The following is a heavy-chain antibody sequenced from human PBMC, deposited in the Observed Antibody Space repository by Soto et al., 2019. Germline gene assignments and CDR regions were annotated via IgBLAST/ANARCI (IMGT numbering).Heavy chain of an antibody. D-gene: IGHD6-19*01. CDR2: ISAYNGNT. CDR1: GYTFTSYG. CDR3: ARDKYSSGWYFLERHGMDV. Sequence: QVQLVQSGAEVNKPGASVKVSCKASGYTFTSYGISWVRQAPGQGLEWMGWISAYNGNTNYAQNLQGRVTLTTDTARRTAYRELRSLRSNDTAVYFCARDKYSSGWYFLERHGMDVWGQGTTVTVSS. J-gene: IGHJ6*02. V-gene: IGHV1-18*01.